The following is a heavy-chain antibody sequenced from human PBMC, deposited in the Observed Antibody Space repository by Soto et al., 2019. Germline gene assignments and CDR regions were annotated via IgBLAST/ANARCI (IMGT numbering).Heavy chain of an antibody. Sequence: PSETLSLTCTVPGGSVSSPSYYWGWIRQPPGKGLEWIASIYYIGSTNYNSSLKSRVVISIDTSKNQFSLRLSSVTAADTSVYYCVRHTHGTWYSDYWGQGALVTVSS. D-gene: IGHD6-13*01. V-gene: IGHV4-39*01. CDR3: VRHTHGTWYSDY. J-gene: IGHJ4*02. CDR2: IYYIGST. CDR1: GGSVSSPSYY.